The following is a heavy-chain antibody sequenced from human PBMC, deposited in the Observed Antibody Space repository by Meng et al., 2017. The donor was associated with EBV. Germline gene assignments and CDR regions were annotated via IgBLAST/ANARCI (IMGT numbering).Heavy chain of an antibody. CDR3: ARGVGTIFGVVIKNWFDP. D-gene: IGHD3-3*01. CDR2: MNPNSGNT. CDR1: GYTLTSYD. V-gene: IGHV1-8*01. J-gene: IGHJ5*02. Sequence: QVELVQSGAEVKKPGASVKVSCKASGYTLTSYDINWVRQATGQGLEWMGWMNPNSGNTGYAQKFQGRVTMTRNTSISTAYMELSSLRSEDTAVYYCARGVGTIFGVVIKNWFDPWGQGTLVTVSS.